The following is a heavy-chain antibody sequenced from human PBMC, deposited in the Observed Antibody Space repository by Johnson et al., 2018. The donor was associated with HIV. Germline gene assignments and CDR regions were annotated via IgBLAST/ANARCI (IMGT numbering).Heavy chain of an antibody. J-gene: IGHJ3*02. Sequence: VQLVESGGGLIQPGGSLRLSCAASGFTFSNYDMYWVRQATGKGLEWVSGIGTAGDTYYADSLKGRFTISREDAKNSLYLQMNSLRAGDTAVYYCARGAGYNFWSGYYAGRNAFDIGGQGTMVTVSS. CDR3: ARGAGYNFWSGYYAGRNAFDI. V-gene: IGHV3-13*01. CDR2: IGTAGDT. CDR1: GFTFSNYD. D-gene: IGHD3-3*01.